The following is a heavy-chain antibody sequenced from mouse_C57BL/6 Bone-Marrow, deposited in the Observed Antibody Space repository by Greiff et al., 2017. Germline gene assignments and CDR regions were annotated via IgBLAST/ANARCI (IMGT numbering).Heavy chain of an antibody. CDR3: VGAYYSNSYAMDY. CDR1: GYTFTSYW. D-gene: IGHD2-5*01. Sequence: VQLQQPGAELVKPGASVKLSCKASGYTFTSYWTQWVKQRPGQGLEWIGEIDPSDSYTNYNQKFKGKATLTVDTSSSTAYMQLSSLTSEDSAVYYCVGAYYSNSYAMDYWGQGTSVTVSS. CDR2: IDPSDSYT. J-gene: IGHJ4*01. V-gene: IGHV1-50*01.